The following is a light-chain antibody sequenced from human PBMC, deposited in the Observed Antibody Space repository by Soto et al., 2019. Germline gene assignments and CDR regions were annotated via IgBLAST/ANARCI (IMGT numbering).Light chain of an antibody. J-gene: IGKJ5*01. V-gene: IGKV3-15*01. CDR3: QQYNSLLIT. CDR2: GAS. CDR1: QSVSSN. Sequence: EIVMTQSPATLSVSPGERATLSCRASQSVSSNLAWYQQKPGQAPRLLIYGASTRATGIPARFSVSGSGTEFTRTISRLQSGDFAVYYCQQYNSLLITCGQGTRLEIK.